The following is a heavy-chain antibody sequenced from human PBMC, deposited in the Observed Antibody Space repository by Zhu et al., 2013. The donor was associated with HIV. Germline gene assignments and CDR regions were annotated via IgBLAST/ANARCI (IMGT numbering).Heavy chain of an antibody. CDR1: GVSISTNNW. D-gene: IGHD3-10*01. Sequence: QVQLQESGPGLVEPSGTLSLTCAVSGVSISTNNWWSWVRQPPGKGLEWIGEVYHSGSSNYNPSLKSRVSISIDKSRIQFSLKLTSVTAADTAVYFCARVQRTYGTGSYHDYWGQGILVTVSS. V-gene: IGHV4-4*02. CDR2: VYHSGSS. J-gene: IGHJ4*02. CDR3: ARVQRTYGTGSYHDY.